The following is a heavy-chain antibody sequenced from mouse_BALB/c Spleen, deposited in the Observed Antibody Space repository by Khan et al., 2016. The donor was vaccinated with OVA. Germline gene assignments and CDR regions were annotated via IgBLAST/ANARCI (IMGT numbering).Heavy chain of an antibody. CDR1: GYSITSGYN. Sequence: EVQLQESGPDLVKPSQSLSLTCTVTGYSITSGYNWHWLRQFPGNKLEWVGYIHYSGRSNYNPSLKSRISITRDTSTNQFYLQLNSVTSEDTATYYCAAGFPTYWGQGTLVTVSA. CDR3: AAGFPTY. CDR2: IHYSGRS. J-gene: IGHJ3*01. V-gene: IGHV3-1*02.